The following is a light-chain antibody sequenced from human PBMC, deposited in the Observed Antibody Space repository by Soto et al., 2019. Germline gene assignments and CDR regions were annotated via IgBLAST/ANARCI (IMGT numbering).Light chain of an antibody. J-gene: IGKJ1*01. CDR1: QGLCSNY. CDR2: VAS. V-gene: IGKV3-20*01. Sequence: EIVLTQSPGTLSLSPGERATLSCRASQGLCSNYLAWYQQKPGQAPRLLMFVASSRPTGIPDRFSGSGSGTDFTLTISRLEPEDFAVYYCQHYGTSLRSFGQGTKVEIK. CDR3: QHYGTSLRS.